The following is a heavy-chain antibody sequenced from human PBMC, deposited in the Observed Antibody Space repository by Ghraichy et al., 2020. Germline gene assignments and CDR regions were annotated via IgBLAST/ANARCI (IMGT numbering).Heavy chain of an antibody. D-gene: IGHD3-16*01. Sequence: SETLSLTCNVSGGSISSYYWSWIRQPPGKALEWIGYIYYSGSTNYNPSLKSRVTISVDTSKNQFSLNLSSVTAADTAVYYCARGDYYYYMDVWGKGTTVTVSS. V-gene: IGHV4-59*01. CDR1: GGSISSYY. CDR2: IYYSGST. J-gene: IGHJ6*03. CDR3: ARGDYYYYMDV.